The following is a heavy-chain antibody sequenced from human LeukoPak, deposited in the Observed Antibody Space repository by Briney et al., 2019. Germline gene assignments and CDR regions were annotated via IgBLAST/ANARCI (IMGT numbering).Heavy chain of an antibody. D-gene: IGHD3-10*01. CDR1: GFTFSSYS. Sequence: GGSLRLSCAASGFTFSSYSTNWVRQAPGKGLEWVSAISGSGGSTYYADSVKGRFTISRDNSKNTLYLQMNSLRAEDTAVYYCAKVRGSGSYKDYYYYGMDVWGQGTTVTVSS. V-gene: IGHV3-23*01. CDR2: ISGSGGST. J-gene: IGHJ6*02. CDR3: AKVRGSGSYKDYYYYGMDV.